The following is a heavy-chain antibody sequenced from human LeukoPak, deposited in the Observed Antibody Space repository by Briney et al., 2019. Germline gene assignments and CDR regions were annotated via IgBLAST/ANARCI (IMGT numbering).Heavy chain of an antibody. CDR3: ARVATIWSGYNDALDI. Sequence: ASVRVSCKTSGYTFTGYYIHWVRQAPGQGLEWMGWINPNTGGTNYAQKFQGRVTMTRDTSMSTAYMELSRLRSDDTAFYYCARVATIWSGYNDALDIWGQGTMVTVS. D-gene: IGHD3-3*01. V-gene: IGHV1-2*02. CDR1: GYTFTGYY. CDR2: INPNTGGT. J-gene: IGHJ3*02.